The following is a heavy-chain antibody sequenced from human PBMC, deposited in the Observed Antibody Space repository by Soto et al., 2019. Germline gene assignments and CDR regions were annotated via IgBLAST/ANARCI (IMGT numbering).Heavy chain of an antibody. J-gene: IGHJ6*04. CDR3: ARGCSGGSCDYYYFYGMDV. V-gene: IGHV1-18*01. D-gene: IGHD2-15*01. CDR1: GYTFINYA. CDR2: ISAYNGNT. Sequence: QVRVVQSGPEVKKPGASVKVSCKASGYTFINYAVTWGRQAPGQGPEWMGWISAYNGNTNYAQKLQGRVTMTTDTSTSTAYMDLRCLTSADTAVYYCARGCSGGSCDYYYFYGMDVWGSGTRVTVSS.